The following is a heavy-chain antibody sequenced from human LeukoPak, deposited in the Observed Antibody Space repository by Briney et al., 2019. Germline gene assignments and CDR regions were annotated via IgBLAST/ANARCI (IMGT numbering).Heavy chain of an antibody. CDR2: IYYSGST. CDR1: GGSISSGDYY. D-gene: IGHD3-22*01. V-gene: IGHV4-30-4*08. J-gene: IGHJ5*02. Sequence: TLSLTCTVSGGSISSGDYYWSWIRQPPGKGLVWIGYIYYSGSTYYNPSLKSRVTISVDTSKNQFSLKLSSVTAADTAVYYCATSPFGFSRYYYDSSGYHWGWFDPWGQGTLVTVSS. CDR3: ATSPFGFSRYYYDSSGYHWGWFDP.